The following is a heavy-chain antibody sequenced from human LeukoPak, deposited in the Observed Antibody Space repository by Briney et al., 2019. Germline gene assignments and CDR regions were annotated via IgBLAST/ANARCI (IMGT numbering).Heavy chain of an antibody. V-gene: IGHV1-2*06. D-gene: IGHD6-13*01. CDR1: GYTFTGYY. CDR3: ARDKSDSSSWYYY. Sequence: ASVKVSCXASGYTFTGYYMHWVRLAPGQGLEWMGRINPNSGGTNYAQKFQGRVTMTRDTSISTAYMELSRLRSDDTAVYYCARDKSDSSSWYYYWGQGTLVTVSS. CDR2: INPNSGGT. J-gene: IGHJ4*02.